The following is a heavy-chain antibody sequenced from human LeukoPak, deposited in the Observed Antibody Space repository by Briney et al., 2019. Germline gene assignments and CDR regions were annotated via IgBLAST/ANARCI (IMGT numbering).Heavy chain of an antibody. CDR1: GYSFTSYW. D-gene: IGHD1-1*01. Sequence: GECLKISCKGSGYSFTSYWIGRARQAPGKGLGWMGILNPGDSNTRYSPSFQGQVTISADKSITTAYLQWSSLKASDTAMYYCARHTSGRLERRLEYWGQGTLVTVSS. J-gene: IGHJ4*02. CDR2: LNPGDSNT. CDR3: ARHTSGRLERRLEY. V-gene: IGHV5-51*01.